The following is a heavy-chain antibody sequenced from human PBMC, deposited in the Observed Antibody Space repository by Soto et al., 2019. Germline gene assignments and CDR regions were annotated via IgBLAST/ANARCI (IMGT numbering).Heavy chain of an antibody. Sequence: QVTLKESGPVLVKPTETLTLTCTVSGFSLSNARMGVSWIRQPPGKALEWLSNIFSNDEKSYSTSLKSRLTISKDTSKSQVVLTMTNMDPVDTATYYGARAGGLVTLNFDYWGKGTLVTVSS. CDR3: ARAGGLVTLNFDY. CDR2: IFSNDEK. V-gene: IGHV2-26*01. J-gene: IGHJ4*02. D-gene: IGHD3-9*01. CDR1: GFSLSNARMG.